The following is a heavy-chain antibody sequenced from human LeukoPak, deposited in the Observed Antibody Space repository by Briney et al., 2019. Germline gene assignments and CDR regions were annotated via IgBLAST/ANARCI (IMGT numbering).Heavy chain of an antibody. Sequence: ASVKISCKASGYTFTSYGISWVRQAPAQGGEWMVWIIAYNGNTNYAQKLQGRVTMTTDTSTSTAYMELRSLRSDATDVYYCARDILWFGEHYYGMDVWGKGTTVTVSS. D-gene: IGHD3-10*01. CDR1: GYTFTSYG. CDR3: ARDILWFGEHYYGMDV. V-gene: IGHV1-18*04. CDR2: IIAYNGNT. J-gene: IGHJ6*04.